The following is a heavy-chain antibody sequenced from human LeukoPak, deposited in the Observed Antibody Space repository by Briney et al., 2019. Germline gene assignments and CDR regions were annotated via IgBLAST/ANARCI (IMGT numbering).Heavy chain of an antibody. CDR3: ARDGRVATED. D-gene: IGHD5-12*01. CDR2: IYYSGST. J-gene: IGHJ4*02. Sequence: SETLSLTCTVSGGSISSSSYYWGWIRQPPGKGLEWIGSIYYSGSTYYNPSLKSQVTISVDTSKNQFSLKLSSVTAADTAVYYCARDGRVATEDWGQGTLVTVFS. V-gene: IGHV4-39*07. CDR1: GGSISSSSYY.